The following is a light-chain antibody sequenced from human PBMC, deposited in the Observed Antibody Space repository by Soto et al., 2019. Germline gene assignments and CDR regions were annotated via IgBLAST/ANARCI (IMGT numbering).Light chain of an antibody. Sequence: AIQMTQSPSSLSASVGDRVTITCRTSKGIRNDLGWYQQKPGKAPKLLIYAASSLQSGVPSRFSGSGSGTDFTLTISSLQPEDFATYYCLQDYNYPLTFGQGTKVEIK. J-gene: IGKJ1*01. V-gene: IGKV1-6*01. CDR1: KGIRND. CDR2: AAS. CDR3: LQDYNYPLT.